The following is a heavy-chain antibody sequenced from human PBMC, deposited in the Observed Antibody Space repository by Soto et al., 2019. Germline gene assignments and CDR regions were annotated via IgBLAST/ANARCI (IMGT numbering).Heavy chain of an antibody. Sequence: QVQLVQSGAEVKKPGASAKVSCKASGYTFTMYAMHWVRQAPGQRLEWMGWVNAGNGNPKYSQNLQGRITFTMDTSASTAYMEVSSLISEDTAVYYCARVGDYYGSGSSLADYWGQGSLVSVSS. V-gene: IGHV1-3*01. J-gene: IGHJ4*02. CDR2: VNAGNGNP. CDR1: GYTFTMYA. CDR3: ARVGDYYGSGSSLADY. D-gene: IGHD3-10*01.